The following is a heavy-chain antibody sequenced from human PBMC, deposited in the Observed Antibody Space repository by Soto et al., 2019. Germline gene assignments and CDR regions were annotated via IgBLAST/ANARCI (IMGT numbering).Heavy chain of an antibody. V-gene: IGHV3-23*01. CDR3: AKVIVVVVAAQGHFDY. CDR1: GFTFSSYA. Sequence: GGSLRLSCAASGFTFSSYAMSWVRQAPGKGLEWVSAISGSGGSTYYADSVKGRFTSSRDNSKNTLYLQMNSLRAEDTAVYYCAKVIVVVVAAQGHFDYWGQGTLVTVSS. CDR2: ISGSGGST. D-gene: IGHD2-15*01. J-gene: IGHJ4*02.